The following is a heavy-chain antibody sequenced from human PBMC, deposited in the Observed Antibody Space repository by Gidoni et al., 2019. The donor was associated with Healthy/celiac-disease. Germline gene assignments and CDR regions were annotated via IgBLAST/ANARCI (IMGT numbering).Heavy chain of an antibody. D-gene: IGHD5-18*01. CDR2: ISYDGSNK. CDR3: AKGPRLPPVGY. Sequence: QVQLVESGGGVVQPGRSLRLSCAASGFTFRSYGMHWVRQAPGKGLEWVAVISYDGSNKYYADSVKGRFTISRDNSKNTLYLQMNSLRAEDTSVYYCAKGPRLPPVGYWGQGTLVTVSS. V-gene: IGHV3-30*18. J-gene: IGHJ4*02. CDR1: GFTFRSYG.